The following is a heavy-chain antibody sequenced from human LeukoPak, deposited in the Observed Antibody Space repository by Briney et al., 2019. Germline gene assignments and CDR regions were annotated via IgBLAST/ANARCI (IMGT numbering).Heavy chain of an antibody. V-gene: IGHV1-2*02. Sequence: ASVKVSCKASGYTFTGYYMHWVRQAPGQGLEWMGWINPNSGGTNYAQKFQGRVTMTRDTSISTAYMELSRLRSDDTAVYYCAREFSPTVVSETPSRGYFQHWGQGTLVTVSS. D-gene: IGHD4-23*01. CDR2: INPNSGGT. CDR1: GYTFTGYY. J-gene: IGHJ1*01. CDR3: AREFSPTVVSETPSRGYFQH.